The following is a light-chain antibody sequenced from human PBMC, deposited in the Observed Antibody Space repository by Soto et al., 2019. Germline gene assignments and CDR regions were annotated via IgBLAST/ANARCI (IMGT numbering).Light chain of an antibody. CDR3: CSYAGSYRYV. CDR2: DVS. V-gene: IGLV2-11*01. CDR1: SSDVGGYNY. Sequence: QSVLTQPRSVSGSPGQSVTSSCTGTSSDVGGYNYVSWYQQHSGKAPKFMIYDVSKRPSGVPDRFSGSKSGNTASLTISGLQAEDEADYYCCSYAGSYRYVFGTGTKVTVL. J-gene: IGLJ1*01.